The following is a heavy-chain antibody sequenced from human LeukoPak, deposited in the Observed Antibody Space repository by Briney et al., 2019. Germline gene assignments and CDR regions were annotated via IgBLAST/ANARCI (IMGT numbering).Heavy chain of an antibody. CDR3: AKDIYYDSSGSFDY. CDR2: ISWNSGSI. V-gene: IGHV3-9*01. D-gene: IGHD3-22*01. Sequence: SLRLSCAASGFTFDDYAMHWVRQAPGKGLEWVSGISWNSGSIGYADSVKGRFTISRDNAKNSLYLQMNSLRAEDTALYYCAKDIYYDSSGSFDYWAREPWSPSPQ. CDR1: GFTFDDYA. J-gene: IGHJ4*02.